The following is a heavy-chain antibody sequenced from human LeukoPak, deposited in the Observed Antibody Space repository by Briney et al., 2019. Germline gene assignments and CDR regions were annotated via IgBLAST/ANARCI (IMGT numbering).Heavy chain of an antibody. J-gene: IGHJ4*02. V-gene: IGHV1-18*01. D-gene: IGHD1-7*01. CDR2: ISAYNGNT. CDR1: GYTFTSYG. Sequence: ASVKVSCKASGYTFTSYGISWVRQAPGQGLEWMGWISAYNGNTNYAQKLQGRVTMTTDTSTSTAYMELRRLRSDDTAVYYCARDFPVTELELINRVRPFDYWGQGTLVTVSS. CDR3: ARDFPVTELELINRVRPFDY.